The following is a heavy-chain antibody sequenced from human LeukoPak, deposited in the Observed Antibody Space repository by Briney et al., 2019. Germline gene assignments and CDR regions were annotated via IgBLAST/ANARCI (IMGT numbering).Heavy chain of an antibody. D-gene: IGHD2-8*02. J-gene: IGHJ6*02. Sequence: GGSLRLSCAASGYTFSSYGMHWVRQAPGMGLEWVAVISYDGSNKYYADSVKGRFTISRDNSKNTLYLQMNSLSAEDTAVYYCAKGLTGYYYGMDVWGQGTTVTVSS. CDR3: AKGLTGYYYGMDV. CDR1: GYTFSSYG. V-gene: IGHV3-30*18. CDR2: ISYDGSNK.